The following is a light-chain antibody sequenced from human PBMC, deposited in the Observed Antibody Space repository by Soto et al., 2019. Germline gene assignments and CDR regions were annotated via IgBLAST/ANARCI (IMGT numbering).Light chain of an antibody. CDR2: EDS. V-gene: IGLV2-23*01. J-gene: IGLJ2*01. Sequence: QSALTQPASVSGSRGQSITVSCTGTSGDVGKYNLVSWYQHSPGKAPKLMIYEDSKRPSGISHRFSGSKSGNTASLTISGLQAEDEADYYCCSYAGFSTVVFGGGTKLTVL. CDR3: CSYAGFSTVV. CDR1: SGDVGKYNL.